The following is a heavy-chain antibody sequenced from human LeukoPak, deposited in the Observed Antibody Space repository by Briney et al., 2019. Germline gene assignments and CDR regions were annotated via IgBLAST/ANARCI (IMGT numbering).Heavy chain of an antibody. Sequence: SGPTLVKPTQTLTLTCTFSGFSLTTSGVGVGWIRQPPGKALEGLALVYWDDGNPYSPSLKNRLTITKDTSKNQVLLTMTNMGPVDTATYYCAHRRLEKGTAVTTGFDYWGQGILVTVSS. D-gene: IGHD4-17*01. CDR2: VYWDDGN. CDR3: AHRRLEKGTAVTTGFDY. CDR1: GFSLTTSGVG. J-gene: IGHJ4*02. V-gene: IGHV2-5*02.